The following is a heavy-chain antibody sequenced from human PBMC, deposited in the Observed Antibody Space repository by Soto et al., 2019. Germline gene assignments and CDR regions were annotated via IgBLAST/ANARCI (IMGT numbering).Heavy chain of an antibody. J-gene: IGHJ6*02. Sequence: PGGSLRLSCAASGFTFSSYIMNWVRQSPGKGLEWVSSISSSSSYIYYADSVKGRFTISRDNAKNSLYLQMNSLRAEDTAVYYCARDSSDYYYGMDVWGQGTTVTVSS. V-gene: IGHV3-21*01. CDR2: ISSSSSYI. CDR3: ARDSSDYYYGMDV. CDR1: GFTFSSYI.